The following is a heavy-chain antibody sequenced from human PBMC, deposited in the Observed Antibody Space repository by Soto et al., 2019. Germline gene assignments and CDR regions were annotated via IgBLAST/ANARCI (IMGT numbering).Heavy chain of an antibody. J-gene: IGHJ4*02. CDR3: AKDRGGDCPDNSCYFGADY. CDR1: GFTFSSYA. D-gene: IGHD2-2*01. V-gene: IGHV3-30*18. Sequence: GGSLRLSCAASGFTFSSYAMNWVRQTQGKGLECVAVISDTGSSHYYAASVEGRFTISRENSKNTLSLHMDRLRVEDTAVYYCAKDRGGDCPDNSCYFGADYWGQGTPVTVSS. CDR2: ISDTGSSH.